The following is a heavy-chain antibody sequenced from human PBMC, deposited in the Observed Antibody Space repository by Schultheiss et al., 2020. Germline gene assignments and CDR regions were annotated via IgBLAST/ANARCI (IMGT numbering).Heavy chain of an antibody. Sequence: GGSLRLSCAASGFTFSSYWMSWVRQAPGKGLEWVSAISGSGGSTYYADSVKGRFTISRDNSKNTLYLQMNSLRAEDTAVYYCARDRGSSGWGSYYYYGMDVWGQGTTVTVSS. CDR3: ARDRGSSGWGSYYYYGMDV. CDR2: ISGSGGST. D-gene: IGHD6-19*01. J-gene: IGHJ6*02. CDR1: GFTFSSYW. V-gene: IGHV3-23*01.